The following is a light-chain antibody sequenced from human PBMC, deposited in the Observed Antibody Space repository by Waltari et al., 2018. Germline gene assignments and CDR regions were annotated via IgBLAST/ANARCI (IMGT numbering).Light chain of an antibody. CDR2: YDD. CDR3: AVWDDTVSGYV. V-gene: IGLV1-36*01. Sequence: QSVLTQPPSVSEAPKQRVTISCSGSSSNIGNNAVNWYQQLPGKSPKLLIYYDDLWSSGVSDRFSGSKSGTSASLAISGLQSEDEADYYCAVWDDTVSGYVFGSGTKVTVL. J-gene: IGLJ1*01. CDR1: SSNIGNNA.